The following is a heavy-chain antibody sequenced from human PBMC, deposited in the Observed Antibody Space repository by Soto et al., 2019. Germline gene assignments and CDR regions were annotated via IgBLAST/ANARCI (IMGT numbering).Heavy chain of an antibody. D-gene: IGHD2-2*01. CDR2: ILYDGSNK. CDR3: AKSRDAYNFYFYYGMDV. V-gene: IGHV3-30*18. CDR1: GFTFSNYG. Sequence: SCAASGFTFSNYGMHWVRQTPGKGLEWVALILYDGSNKYYGDSVKGRFTISRDNSKNTLYLQVSSLRAEDTAVYYCAKSRDAYNFYFYYGMDVWGQGTTVTVSS. J-gene: IGHJ6*02.